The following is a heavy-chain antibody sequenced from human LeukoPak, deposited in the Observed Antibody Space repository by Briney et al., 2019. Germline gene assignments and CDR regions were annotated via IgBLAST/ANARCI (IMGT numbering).Heavy chain of an antibody. CDR2: ISAVSTYI. V-gene: IGHV3-21*01. CDR3: ARTAGAANRFDP. CDR1: GFTFSTYI. J-gene: IGHJ5*02. D-gene: IGHD6-13*01. Sequence: GGSLRLSCAASGFTFSTYIMNWVRQAPGKGLEWVSSISAVSTYIHYADSVKGRFTISRDNAKNSLYLQMSSLRAEDAAVYYCARTAGAANRFDPWGQGTLVTVSS.